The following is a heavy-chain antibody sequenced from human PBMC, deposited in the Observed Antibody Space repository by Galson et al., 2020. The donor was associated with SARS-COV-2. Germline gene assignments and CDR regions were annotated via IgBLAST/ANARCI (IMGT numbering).Heavy chain of an antibody. D-gene: IGHD3-9*01. CDR1: GGSISSGGYY. CDR2: IYYSGST. Sequence: ASETLSLTCTVSGGSISSGGYYWSWIRQHPGKGLEWIGYIYYSGSTYYNPSLKSRVTISVDTSKNQFSLKLSSVTAADTAVYYCARGRGLRYFDWHPRDANLGFDPWGQGTLVTVSS. J-gene: IGHJ5*02. CDR3: ARGRGLRYFDWHPRDANLGFDP. V-gene: IGHV4-31*03.